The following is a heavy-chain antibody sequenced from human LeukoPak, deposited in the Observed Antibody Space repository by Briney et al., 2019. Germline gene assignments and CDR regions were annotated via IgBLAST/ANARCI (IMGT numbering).Heavy chain of an antibody. Sequence: SETLSLTCAVYGGSFSGYYWSWIRQPAGKGLEWIGRIYTIGSTTYNPSLKSGATMSVDTSQTQFSQNLVSVTCADRAVYYCTRDTGTTGEVKFDPWGQGTLVTVSS. J-gene: IGHJ5*02. CDR1: GGSFSGYY. V-gene: IGHV4-4*07. D-gene: IGHD4-17*01. CDR3: TRDTGTTGEVKFDP. CDR2: IYTIGST.